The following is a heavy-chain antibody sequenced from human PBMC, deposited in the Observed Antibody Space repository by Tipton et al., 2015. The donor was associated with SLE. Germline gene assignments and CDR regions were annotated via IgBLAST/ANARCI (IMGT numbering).Heavy chain of an antibody. Sequence: LSLTCAVYGGSFSGYYWSWIRQPPGKGLEWIGEINHSGSTNYNPSLKSRVTISVDTSKNQFSLKLSSVTAADTAVYYCARRKSSSWANYYYYGMDVWGQGTTVTVSS. D-gene: IGHD6-13*01. V-gene: IGHV4-34*01. CDR2: INHSGST. J-gene: IGHJ6*02. CDR3: ARRKSSSWANYYYYGMDV. CDR1: GGSFSGYY.